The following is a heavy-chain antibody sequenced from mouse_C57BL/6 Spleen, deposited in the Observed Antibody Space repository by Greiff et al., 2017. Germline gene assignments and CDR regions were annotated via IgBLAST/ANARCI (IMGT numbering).Heavy chain of an antibody. CDR3: ARQEVQYYFDY. J-gene: IGHJ2*01. CDR2: ISSGGSYT. D-gene: IGHD6-1*01. Sequence: DVKLVESGGDLVKPGGSLKLSCAASGFTFSSYGMSWVRQTPDKRLEWVATISSGGSYTYYPDSVKGRFTITRDNTKKTLYLQMSSLKSEDTARYYGARQEVQYYFDYWGQGTTLTVSS. V-gene: IGHV5-6*02. CDR1: GFTFSSYG.